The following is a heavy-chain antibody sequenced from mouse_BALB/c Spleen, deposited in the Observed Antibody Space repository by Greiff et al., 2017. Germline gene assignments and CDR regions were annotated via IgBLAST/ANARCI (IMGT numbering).Heavy chain of an antibody. CDR3: ARSRYDKYFDY. J-gene: IGHJ2*01. Sequence: VQLQESGPELVKPGASVKISCKASGYAFSSSWMNWVKQRPGQGLEWIGRIYPGDGDTNYNGKFKGKATLTADKSSSTAYMQLSSLTSVDSAVYFCARSRYDKYFDYWGQGTTLTVSS. V-gene: IGHV1-82*01. D-gene: IGHD2-14*01. CDR2: IYPGDGDT. CDR1: GYAFSSSW.